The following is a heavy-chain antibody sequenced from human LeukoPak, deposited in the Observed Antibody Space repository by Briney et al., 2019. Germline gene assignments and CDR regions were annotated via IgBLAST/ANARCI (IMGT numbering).Heavy chain of an antibody. J-gene: IGHJ4*02. CDR1: GGSITDYF. CDR2: INHSGSS. D-gene: IGHD1-1*01. Sequence: SETLSLTCALSGGSITDYFYNWVRQPPGKGLEWIGEINHSGSSTYNPSLKSRVIISLDTSKNQFSLKLSSVTAADTAVYYCARDRGTWNDDGFDYWGQGTLVTVSS. V-gene: IGHV4-34*01. CDR3: ARDRGTWNDDGFDY.